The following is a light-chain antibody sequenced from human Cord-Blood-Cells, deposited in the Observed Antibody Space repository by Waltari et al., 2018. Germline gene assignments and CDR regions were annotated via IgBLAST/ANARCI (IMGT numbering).Light chain of an antibody. CDR3: QQRSNWPPFT. V-gene: IGKV3-11*01. Sequence: EIVLTQSPATLSLSLGERATLSCSASQRVSSYLAWYQQKPGQAPRLLIYDASNRATGIPARFSGSGSGTDFTLTISSLEPEDFAVYYCQQRSNWPPFTFGPGTKVDIK. CDR2: DAS. CDR1: QRVSSY. J-gene: IGKJ3*01.